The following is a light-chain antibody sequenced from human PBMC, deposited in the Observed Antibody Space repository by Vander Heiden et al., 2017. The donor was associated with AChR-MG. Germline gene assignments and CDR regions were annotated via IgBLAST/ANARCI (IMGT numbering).Light chain of an antibody. V-gene: IGKV3-15*01. J-gene: IGKJ4*01. Sequence: EIVMTQSPAALSVSPGERATFSCRASQSVSSNLAWYQQKPGQAPRLLIYGASARATGIPARCSGSGSGTEFTLTISSLQSEDFAVDYCQQYNNWPLTFGGGTKGEIK. CDR1: QSVSSN. CDR2: GAS. CDR3: QQYNNWPLT.